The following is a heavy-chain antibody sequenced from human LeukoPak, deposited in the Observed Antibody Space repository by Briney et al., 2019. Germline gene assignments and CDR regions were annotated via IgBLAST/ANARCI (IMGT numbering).Heavy chain of an antibody. CDR3: VCTNGVCFH. V-gene: IGHV3-73*01. J-gene: IGHJ4*02. CDR1: GFTFSGSA. CDR2: IRSKANSYAT. Sequence: GGSLRLSCAASGFTFSGSAMHWVRQASGKGLEWVGRIRSKANSYATEYAASVKGRFTISRDDSKNTAYLQMNSLKTEDTAVYYCVCTNGVCFHWGQGTLVTVSS. D-gene: IGHD2-8*01.